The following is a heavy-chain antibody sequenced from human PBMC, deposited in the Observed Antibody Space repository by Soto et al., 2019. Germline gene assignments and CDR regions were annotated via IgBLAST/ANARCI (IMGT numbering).Heavy chain of an antibody. CDR3: ARGLRNYYGVDV. Sequence: EVQLVESGGGLVQPGGPLRLSCVASGFTFSDYWMHWVRQAPGKGLVWVSRIKFDGSITSHADSVKGRFTISRDNARNTVHLQMNSLRAEDTGVYYCARGLRNYYGVDVWGQGTTVTVSS. V-gene: IGHV3-74*01. CDR2: IKFDGSIT. D-gene: IGHD4-17*01. J-gene: IGHJ6*02. CDR1: GFTFSDYW.